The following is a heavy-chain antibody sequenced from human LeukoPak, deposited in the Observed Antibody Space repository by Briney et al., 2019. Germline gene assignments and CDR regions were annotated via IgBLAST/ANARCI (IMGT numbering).Heavy chain of an antibody. CDR1: GFSVGSSY. J-gene: IGHJ4*02. CDR2: IWNSGKT. D-gene: IGHD3-9*01. CDR3: ARDGAAYYDILTGYYPDDY. Sequence: GGSLRLSCAASGFSVGSSYMSWVRQAPGKGLEWVSVIWNSGKTEYADSVRGRFTISRDNSKNTLYLQMNSLRAEDTAVYYCARDGAAYYDILTGYYPDDYWGQGTLVTVSS. V-gene: IGHV3-66*03.